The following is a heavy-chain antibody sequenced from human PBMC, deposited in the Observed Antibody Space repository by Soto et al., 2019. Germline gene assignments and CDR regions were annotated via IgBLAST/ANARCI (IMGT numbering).Heavy chain of an antibody. V-gene: IGHV1-18*01. CDR1: GYTFTSYG. Sequence: ASVKVSCKASGYTFTSYGISRGRQAPGQGLEWMGWISAYNGNTNYAQKLQGRVTMTTDTSTSTAYMELRSLRSDATAVYYWAIQGRYSSRPRDFAYCGQGPLVTVSS. D-gene: IGHD6-13*01. CDR2: ISAYNGNT. J-gene: IGHJ4*02. CDR3: AIQGRYSSRPRDFAY.